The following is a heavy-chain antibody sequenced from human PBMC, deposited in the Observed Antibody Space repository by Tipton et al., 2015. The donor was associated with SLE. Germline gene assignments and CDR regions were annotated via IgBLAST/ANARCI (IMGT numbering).Heavy chain of an antibody. CDR3: AKSVYSSSSRSDIYFDY. Sequence: SLRLSCAASGFTFDDYAMHWVRQAPGEGLEWVSLISWDGGSTYYADSVKGRFTISRDNSKNSLYLQMNSLRTEDTALYYCAKSVYSSSSRSDIYFDYWGQGTLVTVSS. J-gene: IGHJ4*02. V-gene: IGHV3-43*02. D-gene: IGHD6-13*01. CDR1: GFTFDDYA. CDR2: ISWDGGST.